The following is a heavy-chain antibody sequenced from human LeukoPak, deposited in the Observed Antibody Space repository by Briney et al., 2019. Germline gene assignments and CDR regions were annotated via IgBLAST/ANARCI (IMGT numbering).Heavy chain of an antibody. CDR1: GGSFSGYY. CDR3: ARERSYYYDSSGCFGY. D-gene: IGHD3-22*01. J-gene: IGHJ4*02. V-gene: IGHV3-21*01. CDR2: ISSSSSDI. Sequence: ETLSLTCAVYGGSFSGYYWNCVRQAPGKGLEWVSSISSSSSDIYYADSVKGLFTISRDNAKNSLYLQMNSLRAEDTAVYYCARERSYYYDSSGCFGYWGQGTLVTVSS.